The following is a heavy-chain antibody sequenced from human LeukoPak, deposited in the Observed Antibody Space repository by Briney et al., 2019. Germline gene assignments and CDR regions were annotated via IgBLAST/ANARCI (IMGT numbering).Heavy chain of an antibody. CDR1: AFTFSSYS. CDR2: IKSKTDGGTT. J-gene: IGHJ4*02. CDR3: TTDHRHYGYFDY. Sequence: GGSLRLSCAGSAFTFSSYSMSWVRQAPGKGLEWVGRIKSKTDGGTTDYAAPVKGRFTISRDDSKNTLYLQMNSLKTEDTAVYYCTTDHRHYGYFDYWGQGTLVTVSS. V-gene: IGHV3-15*01. D-gene: IGHD4-17*01.